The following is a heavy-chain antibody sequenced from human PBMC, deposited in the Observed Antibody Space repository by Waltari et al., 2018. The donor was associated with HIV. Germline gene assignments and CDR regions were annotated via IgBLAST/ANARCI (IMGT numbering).Heavy chain of an antibody. CDR1: GFDFNKLW. V-gene: IGHV3-15*01. D-gene: IGHD3-22*01. CDR3: TTGSSGAEDY. Sequence: EVQLVESGGGLVKPGESLIVSCAASGFDFNKLWMSWFRQAPEKGLEWVGRIKSKQSGGTVDYAAPVKGRFTISRDDSKNMMYLQMDSLESEDTAVYYCTTGSSGAEDYWGQGTLVTVSS. J-gene: IGHJ4*02. CDR2: IKSKQSGGTV.